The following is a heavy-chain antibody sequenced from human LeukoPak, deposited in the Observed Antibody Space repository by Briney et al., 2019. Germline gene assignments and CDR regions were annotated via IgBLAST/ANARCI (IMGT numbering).Heavy chain of an antibody. Sequence: SETLSLTCTVSGGSFSSGDYYWSWIRQPAWKGLEWIGRIYPSGSTNYNPSLRSRVTISVDTSKNQFSLKLTSVTAADTAVYYCARGLTMIRGVPWYFDYWGQGTLVTVSS. CDR3: ARGLTMIRGVPWYFDY. V-gene: IGHV4-61*02. J-gene: IGHJ4*02. D-gene: IGHD3-10*01. CDR1: GGSFSSGDYY. CDR2: IYPSGST.